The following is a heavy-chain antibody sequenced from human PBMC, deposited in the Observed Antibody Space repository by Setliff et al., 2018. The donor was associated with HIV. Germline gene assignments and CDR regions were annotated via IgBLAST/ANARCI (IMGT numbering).Heavy chain of an antibody. J-gene: IGHJ4*02. CDR3: ARGPGYTTNWSHISAGHLDY. CDR2: IYHSGSA. CDR1: GDSISSDYW. D-gene: IGHD5-12*01. Sequence: SETLSLTCAVSGDSISSDYWWSWVRQAPGKGLEWIGEIYHSGSANHSPSLKSRLSMSVDRFKNLFSLQLTSVTAADTAVYYCARGPGYTTNWSHISAGHLDYWGQGVLVTVSS. V-gene: IGHV4-4*02.